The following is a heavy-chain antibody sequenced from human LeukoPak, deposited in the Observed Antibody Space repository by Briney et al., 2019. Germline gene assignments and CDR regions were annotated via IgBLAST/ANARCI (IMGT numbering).Heavy chain of an antibody. CDR1: GGSINNYY. Sequence: PSETLSLTCTVSGGSINNYYWSWIRQPPGKRLEWIGYIYYSGSTNYNPSLKSRVTISVDTSKNQFSLQLRSVTAADTAVYYCARETLLGYCSSTSCSPIPHWGQGTLVTVSS. V-gene: IGHV4-59*01. CDR2: IYYSGST. J-gene: IGHJ4*02. CDR3: ARETLLGYCSSTSCSPIPH. D-gene: IGHD2-2*01.